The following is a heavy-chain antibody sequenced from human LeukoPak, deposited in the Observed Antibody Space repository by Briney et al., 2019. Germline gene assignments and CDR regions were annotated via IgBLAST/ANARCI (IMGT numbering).Heavy chain of an antibody. CDR2: ISSSSSYI. V-gene: IGHV3-21*04. Sequence: GGSLRLSCAASGFTFSSYSMNWVRQAPGKGLEWVSSISSSSSYIYYADSVKGRFTISRDNAKNSLYLQMNSLRAEDTAVYYCAKEYSYDEFGLDPWGQGTLVTVSS. D-gene: IGHD5-18*01. CDR3: AKEYSYDEFGLDP. J-gene: IGHJ5*02. CDR1: GFTFSSYS.